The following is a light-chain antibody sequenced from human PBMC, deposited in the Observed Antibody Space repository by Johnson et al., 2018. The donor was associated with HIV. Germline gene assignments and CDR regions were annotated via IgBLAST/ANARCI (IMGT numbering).Light chain of an antibody. J-gene: IGLJ1*01. CDR1: SSNIGSNY. V-gene: IGLV1-51*02. CDR3: GTWDSSLRVGF. CDR2: ENN. Sequence: QSVLTQPPSVYAAPGQKVTVSCSGSSSNIGSNYVSWYQQLPGTAPKLLIYENNKRPSGIPDRFSGSKSGTSATLGITGLQTGDEADYYCGTWDSSLRVGFFGTGTKVTVL.